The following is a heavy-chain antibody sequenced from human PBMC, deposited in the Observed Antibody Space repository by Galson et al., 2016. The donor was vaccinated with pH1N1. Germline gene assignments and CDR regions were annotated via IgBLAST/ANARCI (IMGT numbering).Heavy chain of an antibody. J-gene: IGHJ4*02. CDR2: ISYSGST. Sequence: LSLTCTVSGGSITSGDYYWSWIRQPPGKGLEWIGYISYSGSTYYNPSLNSRVTISLDTSKNHFSLKLSSVTAADTVVYYCARGRNYGDYWGQGTLVTVSS. CDR1: GGSITSGDYY. CDR3: ARGRNYGDY. V-gene: IGHV4-30-4*01.